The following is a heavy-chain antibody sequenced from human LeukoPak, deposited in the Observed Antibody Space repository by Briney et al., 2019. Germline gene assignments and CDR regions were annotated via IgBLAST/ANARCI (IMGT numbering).Heavy chain of an antibody. V-gene: IGHV3-30*04. J-gene: IGHJ4*02. D-gene: IGHD3-10*01. CDR1: GFTFSSYA. CDR3: ARGNGIRRGSFDY. CDR2: ISYDGSNK. Sequence: HPGGSLRLSCAASGFTFSSYAMHWVRQAPGKGLEWVAVISYDGSNKYYADSVKGRFTISRDNSKYTLYLQMNSLRAEDTAVYYCARGNGIRRGSFDYWGQGTLVTVSS.